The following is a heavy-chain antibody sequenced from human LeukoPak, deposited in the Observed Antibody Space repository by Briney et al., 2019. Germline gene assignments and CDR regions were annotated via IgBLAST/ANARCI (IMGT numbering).Heavy chain of an antibody. CDR2: IYSGGST. CDR3: ARFYSSGLYFDY. V-gene: IGHV3-53*01. J-gene: IGHJ4*02. CDR1: GFSVSSNY. D-gene: IGHD6-19*01. Sequence: GGSLRLSCAASGFSVSSNYMSWVRQAPGKGLEWVSVIYSGGSTYYADSVKGRFTISRDNSKNTLYLQMNSLRAEDTAVYYCARFYSSGLYFDYWGQGTLVTVSS.